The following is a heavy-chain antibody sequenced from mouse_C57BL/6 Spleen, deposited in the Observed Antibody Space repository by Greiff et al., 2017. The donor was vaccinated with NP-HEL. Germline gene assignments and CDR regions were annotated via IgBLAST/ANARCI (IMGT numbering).Heavy chain of an antibody. CDR2: ISDGGSYT. D-gene: IGHD2-3*01. V-gene: IGHV5-4*01. J-gene: IGHJ4*01. Sequence: EVQLQESGGGLVKPGGSLKLSCAASGFTFSSYAMSWVRQTPEKRLEWVATISDGGSYTYYPDNVKGRFTISRDNAKNNLYLQMSHLKSEDTAMYYCAREGGGYYPYAMDYWGQGTSVTVSS. CDR1: GFTFSSYA. CDR3: AREGGGYYPYAMDY.